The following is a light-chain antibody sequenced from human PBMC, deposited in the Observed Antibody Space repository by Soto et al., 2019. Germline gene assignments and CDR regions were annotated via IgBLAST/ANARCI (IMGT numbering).Light chain of an antibody. Sequence: QSVLTQPASVSGSPGQSITISCTGTSSDVGGYNYVSWYQQRPGKAPKLMISEVSNRPSGVSNRFSGSKSGNTASLTISGLQAEDEADYYCSSYTSSSTYVFGTGTKVTVL. V-gene: IGLV2-14*01. J-gene: IGLJ1*01. CDR3: SSYTSSSTYV. CDR1: SSDVGGYNY. CDR2: EVS.